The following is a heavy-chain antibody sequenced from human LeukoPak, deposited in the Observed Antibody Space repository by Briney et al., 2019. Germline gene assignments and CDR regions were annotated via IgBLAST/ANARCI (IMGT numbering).Heavy chain of an antibody. D-gene: IGHD6-19*01. CDR1: GYTFTSYG. CDR2: ISAYNGNT. J-gene: IGHJ6*04. V-gene: IGHV1-18*04. CDR3: AREIGIAVAGTIYYYYGMDV. Sequence: GASVKVSCKVSGYTFTSYGISWVRQAPGQGLEWMGWISAYNGNTNYAQKLQGRVTMTTDTSTSTAYMELRSLRSDDTAVYYCAREIGIAVAGTIYYYYGMDVWGKGTTVTVSS.